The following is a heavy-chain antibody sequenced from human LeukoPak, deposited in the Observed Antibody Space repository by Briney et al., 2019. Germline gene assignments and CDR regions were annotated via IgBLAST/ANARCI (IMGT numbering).Heavy chain of an antibody. J-gene: IGHJ6*03. CDR1: GFTLSTYS. CDR3: ARAGRKSRGVDIVRKKETGYYYYMDV. D-gene: IGHD2-15*01. V-gene: IGHV3-21*01. Sequence: GGSLRLSCAASGFTLSTYSLNWVRQAPGKGLEWVSSISSSSLYIYYADSVKGRFTISRDNAKNSLFLQMNSLRAEDTAVYYCARAGRKSRGVDIVRKKETGYYYYMDVWGKGTTVTVSS. CDR2: ISSSSLYI.